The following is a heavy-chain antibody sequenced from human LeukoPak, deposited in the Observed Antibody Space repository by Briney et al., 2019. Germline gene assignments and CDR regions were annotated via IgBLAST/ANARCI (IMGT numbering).Heavy chain of an antibody. J-gene: IGHJ3*02. CDR3: ATLSIVTDASDI. D-gene: IGHD3-22*01. CDR2: FDPEDGET. V-gene: IGHV1-24*01. Sequence: ASVKVSCKVSGYTLTELSMHWVRQAPGKGLEWMGGFDPEDGETIYAQKFQGRVTMTEDTSTDTAYMELSSLRSEDTAVYYCATLSIVTDASDIWGQGTMVTVSS. CDR1: GYTLTELS.